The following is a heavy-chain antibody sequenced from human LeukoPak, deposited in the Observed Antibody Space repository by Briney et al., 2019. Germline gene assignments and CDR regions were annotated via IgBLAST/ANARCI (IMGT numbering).Heavy chain of an antibody. D-gene: IGHD2-21*02. CDR2: ISGSGGST. J-gene: IGHJ4*02. CDR1: GFTFSSYA. CDR3: AKGEAYCGGDCYPPSLYYFDY. V-gene: IGHV3-23*01. Sequence: GGSLRLSCAASGFTFSSYAMRWVRQAPGKGLEWVSAISGSGGSTYYAVSVEGRFTISRDNSKNTLYLQMNSMRAEDTAVYSCAKGEAYCGGDCYPPSLYYFDYWGQGTLVTVSS.